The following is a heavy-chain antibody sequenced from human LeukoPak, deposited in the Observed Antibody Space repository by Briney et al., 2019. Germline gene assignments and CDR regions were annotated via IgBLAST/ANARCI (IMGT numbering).Heavy chain of an antibody. J-gene: IGHJ4*01. D-gene: IGHD6-19*01. Sequence: SVKVSCKASGVTFNDYTLIWVRQAPGRGFEYVGGVIPLFGAGNDAQRFQGRVTVTADKSTNTAYMQLNSLASDDTAVYYCVTSPSIAVAGLYYFDYWGQGTLVTVSS. CDR1: GVTFNDYT. CDR3: VTSPSIAVAGLYYFDY. V-gene: IGHV1-69*06. CDR2: VIPLFGAG.